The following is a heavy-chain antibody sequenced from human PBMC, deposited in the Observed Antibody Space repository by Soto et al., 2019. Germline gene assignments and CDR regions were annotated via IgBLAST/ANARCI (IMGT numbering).Heavy chain of an antibody. J-gene: IGHJ4*02. D-gene: IGHD2-15*01. CDR3: ARDYIVVVVAATPFDY. CDR1: GYTFTSYA. CDR2: INAGNGNT. Sequence: ASVKVSCKASGYTFTSYAMHWVRQAPGQRLEWMGWINAGNGNTKYAQKLQGRVTMTTDTSTSTAYMELRSLRSDDTAVYYCARDYIVVVVAATPFDYWGQGTLVTVSS. V-gene: IGHV1-3*01.